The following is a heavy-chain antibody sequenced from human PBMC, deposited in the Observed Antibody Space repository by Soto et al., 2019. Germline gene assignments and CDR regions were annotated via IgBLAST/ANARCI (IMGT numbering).Heavy chain of an antibody. Sequence: GGSLRLSCAASGFSFSTYEMNWVRQAPGKGLEWVSYISSSGSTIYYAESVKGRFTISRDNAKNSLYLRMNSLRAEDTAVYYCARVRLAYGDIDYWGQGTLVTVSS. J-gene: IGHJ4*02. D-gene: IGHD4-17*01. CDR3: ARVRLAYGDIDY. CDR2: ISSSGSTI. V-gene: IGHV3-48*03. CDR1: GFSFSTYE.